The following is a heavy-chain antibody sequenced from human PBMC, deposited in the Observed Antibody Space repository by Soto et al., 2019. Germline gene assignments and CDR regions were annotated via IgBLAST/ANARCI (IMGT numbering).Heavy chain of an antibody. J-gene: IGHJ4*02. CDR1: GGSISSYY. Sequence: PSETLSLTCTVSGGSISSYYWSWIRQPPGKGLEWIGYIYYSGSTNYNPSLKSRVTISVDTSKNQFSLKLSSVTAADTAVYYCAREGVMDIFDYWGQGNLVTVSS. CDR2: IYYSGST. V-gene: IGHV4-59*01. CDR3: AREGVMDIFDY. D-gene: IGHD2-8*01.